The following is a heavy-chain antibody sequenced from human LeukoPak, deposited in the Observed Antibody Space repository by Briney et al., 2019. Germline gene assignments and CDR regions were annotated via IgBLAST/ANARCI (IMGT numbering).Heavy chain of an antibody. CDR1: GFTFSSYG. Sequence: GRSLCLSCAASGFTFSSYGMHWVRQAPGKGLEWVAVISYDGSNKYYADSVKGRFTISRDNSKSTLYLQMNSLRAEDTAVYYCAKDQGDYDFWSGYYNYYYYGMDVWGQGTTVTVSS. V-gene: IGHV3-30*18. CDR3: AKDQGDYDFWSGYYNYYYYGMDV. CDR2: ISYDGSNK. J-gene: IGHJ6*02. D-gene: IGHD3-3*01.